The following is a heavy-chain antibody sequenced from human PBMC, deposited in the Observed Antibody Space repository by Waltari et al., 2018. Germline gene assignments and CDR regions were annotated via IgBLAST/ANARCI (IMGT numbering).Heavy chain of an antibody. J-gene: IGHJ4*02. CDR2: IYYSGST. CDR3: ARPHSSSWYRWGD. CDR1: GGSISSISYY. Sequence: QLQLQESGPGLVKPSETLSLTCTVSGGSISSISYYWGWIRQPPGKGLEWIGGIYYSGSTYYNPSLKSRVTISVDTSKNQFSLKLSSVTAADTAVYYCARPHSSSWYRWGDWGQGTLVTVSS. V-gene: IGHV4-39*01. D-gene: IGHD6-13*01.